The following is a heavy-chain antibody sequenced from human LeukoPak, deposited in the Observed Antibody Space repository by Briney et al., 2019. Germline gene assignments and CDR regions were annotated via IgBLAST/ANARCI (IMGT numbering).Heavy chain of an antibody. CDR2: IFHNGNT. V-gene: IGHV4-59*01. CDR1: GGSISPYY. J-gene: IGHJ6*03. CDR3: ARGGYYYMDV. Sequence: SETLSLTCTVSGGSISPYYWSWVRQPPGKGLEWIAYIFHNGNTNYNPSLKSRVTISLDTSKKQASLKVSSVTAADTAVYYCARGGYYYMDVWGKGTTVTVSS.